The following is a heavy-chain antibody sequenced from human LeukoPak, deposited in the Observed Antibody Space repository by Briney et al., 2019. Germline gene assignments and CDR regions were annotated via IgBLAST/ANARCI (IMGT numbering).Heavy chain of an antibody. CDR2: INQSGRT. CDR3: ARDRVYYYDSSGYFDY. Sequence: PSETLSLTCAVYGGSFSGYYWSWIRQPPGKGLEWIGEINQSGRTNYNPSLKSRVTISVDTSKNQLSLKLSSVTAADTAVYYCARDRVYYYDSSGYFDYWGQGTLVTVSS. J-gene: IGHJ4*02. V-gene: IGHV4-34*01. D-gene: IGHD3-22*01. CDR1: GGSFSGYY.